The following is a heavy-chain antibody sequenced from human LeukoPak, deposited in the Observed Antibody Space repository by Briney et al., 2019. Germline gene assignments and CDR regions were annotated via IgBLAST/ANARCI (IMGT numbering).Heavy chain of an antibody. J-gene: IGHJ3*02. CDR1: GYSFTSYW. Sequence: GESLKIFCKGSGYSFTSYWIGWVRQMPGKGLEWMGIIYPGDSDTRYSPSFRGQVTISADKSISTAYLQWSSLKASDTAMYYCARSGVPKLERPSVAFDIWGQGTMVTVSS. CDR2: IYPGDSDT. V-gene: IGHV5-51*01. CDR3: ARSGVPKLERPSVAFDI. D-gene: IGHD1-1*01.